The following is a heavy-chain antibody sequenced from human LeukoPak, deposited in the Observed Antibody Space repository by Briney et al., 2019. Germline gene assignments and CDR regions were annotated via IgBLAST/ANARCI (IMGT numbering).Heavy chain of an antibody. D-gene: IGHD5-24*01. CDR3: AGLTVGEMATINQFPYYFDY. J-gene: IGHJ4*02. Sequence: PSETLSLTCTVSGGSISSYYWSWIRQPPGKGLEWIGYIYYSGSTNYNPSLKSRVTISVDTSKNQFSLKLSSVTAADTAVYYCAGLTVGEMATINQFPYYFDYWGQGTLVTVSS. CDR1: GGSISSYY. V-gene: IGHV4-59*08. CDR2: IYYSGST.